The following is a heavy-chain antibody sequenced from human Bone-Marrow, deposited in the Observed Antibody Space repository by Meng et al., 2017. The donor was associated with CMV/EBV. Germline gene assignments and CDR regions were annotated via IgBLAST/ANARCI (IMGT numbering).Heavy chain of an antibody. CDR1: GYTFTSYG. CDR3: ARDADIVVVPAAMPVYGMDV. J-gene: IGHJ6*02. Sequence: ASVKVSCKASGYTFTSYGISWVRQAPGQGLEWMGWISAYNGNTNYAQKLQGRVTMTTDTSTSTAYMELRSLRSDDTAVYYCARDADIVVVPAAMPVYGMDVWGQGPTVTGSS. CDR2: ISAYNGNT. D-gene: IGHD2-2*01. V-gene: IGHV1-18*01.